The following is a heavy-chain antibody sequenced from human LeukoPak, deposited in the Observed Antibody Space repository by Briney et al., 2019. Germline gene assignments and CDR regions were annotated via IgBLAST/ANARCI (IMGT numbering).Heavy chain of an antibody. Sequence: ASVQVSCKASGYTFPSYGISWVRQAPGQGLEWMGWISAYNGNTNYAQKPQGRVTMTTDTSTSTAYMELRSLRSDDTAVYYCARHPVIPYDFWSGPTRRANWFDPWGQGTLVTVSS. CDR1: GYTFPSYG. CDR3: ARHPVIPYDFWSGPTRRANWFDP. J-gene: IGHJ5*02. V-gene: IGHV1-18*01. CDR2: ISAYNGNT. D-gene: IGHD3-3*01.